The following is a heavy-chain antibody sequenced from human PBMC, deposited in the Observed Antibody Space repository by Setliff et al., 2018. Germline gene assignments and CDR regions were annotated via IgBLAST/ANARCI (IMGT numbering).Heavy chain of an antibody. J-gene: IGHJ6*03. CDR2: IKQDGSDK. D-gene: IGHD1-26*01. CDR3: ARERVGRYYYYHMDV. V-gene: IGHV3-7*03. CDR1: GFTFSNHW. Sequence: PGGSLRLSCAASGFTFSNHWMTWVRQAPGKGLEWVANIKQDGSDKYYVDSVKGRFTVSRDNAKNSLYLQMNSLRDEDTAVYYCARERVGRYYYYHMDVWGKGTTVTVSS.